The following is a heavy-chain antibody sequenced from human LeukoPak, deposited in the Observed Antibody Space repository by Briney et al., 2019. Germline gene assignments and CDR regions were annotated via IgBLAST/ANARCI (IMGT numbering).Heavy chain of an antibody. CDR1: GGSISSGDYY. V-gene: IGHV4-30-4*01. CDR3: ARDQATTYYYYGMDV. CDR2: IYYSGST. J-gene: IGHJ6*02. Sequence: SQTLSLTCTVSGGSISSGDYYWSWIRQPPGKGLEWIGYIYYSGSTCYNPSLKSRVTISVDTSKNQFSLKLSSVTAADTAVYYCARDQATTYYYYGMDVWGQGTTVTVSS. D-gene: IGHD1-14*01.